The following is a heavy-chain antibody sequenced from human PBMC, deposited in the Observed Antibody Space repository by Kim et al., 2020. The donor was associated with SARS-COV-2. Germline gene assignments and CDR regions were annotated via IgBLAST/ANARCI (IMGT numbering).Heavy chain of an antibody. Sequence: GGSLRLSCAASRFTFSSSAMTWVRQAPGKGLEWVSSIFGSGHGTYYADSVKGRFIISRDNSKNTLYLQMNNLRADDTAVYYCAKNFHITIVTFLWYFDLWGRG. CDR3: AKNFHITIVTFLWYFDL. J-gene: IGHJ2*01. V-gene: IGHV3-23*01. D-gene: IGHD3-3*02. CDR2: IFGSGHGT. CDR1: RFTFSSSA.